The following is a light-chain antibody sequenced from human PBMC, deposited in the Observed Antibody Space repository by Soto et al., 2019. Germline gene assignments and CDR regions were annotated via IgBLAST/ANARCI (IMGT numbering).Light chain of an antibody. CDR2: GSY. CDR3: QQFRTSVT. CDR1: QSIGNNY. V-gene: IGKV3-20*01. J-gene: IGKJ1*01. Sequence: EIVLTQSPGTLSLSPGERATLSCRASQSIGNNYLAWYQQKPGQAPRLLIDGSYTRATGIPDRFSGSGSGSDFTLTIIRLEPEDFAVYYCQQFRTSVTFGQGTKVE.